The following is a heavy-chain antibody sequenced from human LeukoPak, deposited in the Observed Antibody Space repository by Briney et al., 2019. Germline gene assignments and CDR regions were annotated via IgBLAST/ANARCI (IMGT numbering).Heavy chain of an antibody. CDR3: TTETYVDGIIDY. J-gene: IGHJ4*02. Sequence: GGSLRLSCAASGFTFSNAWMSWVRQAPGKGREWVGRIKSKTDGGTTDYAAPVKGRFTISRDDSKITVYLQMNSLKTEDTAVYYCTTETYVDGIIDYWGQGTLVTVSS. V-gene: IGHV3-15*01. CDR1: GFTFSNAW. D-gene: IGHD4-17*01. CDR2: IKSKTDGGTT.